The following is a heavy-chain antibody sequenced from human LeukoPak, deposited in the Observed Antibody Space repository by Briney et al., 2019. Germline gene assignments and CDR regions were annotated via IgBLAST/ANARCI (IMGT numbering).Heavy chain of an antibody. Sequence: GGSLRLSCAASGFTFSSYSMHWVRRAPGKGLEWVALISSDGFNKYYADSVKGRFTISRDNSKNALYLQMNSLRPEDTAMYYCARDPYLPSWAFYFDYCGQGTLVTVSS. J-gene: IGHJ4*02. CDR3: ARDPYLPSWAFYFDY. V-gene: IGHV3-30-3*01. CDR1: GFTFSSYS. D-gene: IGHD2-2*01. CDR2: ISSDGFNK.